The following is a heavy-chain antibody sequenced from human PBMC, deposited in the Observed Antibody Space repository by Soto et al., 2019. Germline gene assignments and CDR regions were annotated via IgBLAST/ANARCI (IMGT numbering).Heavy chain of an antibody. CDR1: GFIFDDYA. CDR3: VKDLNFTIFADAMHV. Sequence: GGSLRLSCAASGFIFDDYAMHWVRQAPGKGLEWVSGISRNSGSIAYADSVKGRFTISRDNAKKSLFLQMNSLTTEDTALYYCVKDLNFTIFADAMHVWGQGTTVTVSS. D-gene: IGHD3-3*01. V-gene: IGHV3-9*01. CDR2: ISRNSGSI. J-gene: IGHJ6*02.